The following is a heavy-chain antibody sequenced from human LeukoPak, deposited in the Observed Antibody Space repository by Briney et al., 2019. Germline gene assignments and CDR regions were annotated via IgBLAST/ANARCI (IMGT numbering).Heavy chain of an antibody. D-gene: IGHD1-26*01. Sequence: PSETLSLTCTVSGGSISSYYWSWIRQPPGKGLEWIGYIYYSGSTNYNPSLKSRVTISVDTSKNQFSLKLSSVTAADTAVYYCARGLRVGATDYWGQGTLVTVSS. J-gene: IGHJ4*02. CDR2: IYYSGST. CDR3: ARGLRVGATDY. CDR1: GGSISSYY. V-gene: IGHV4-59*01.